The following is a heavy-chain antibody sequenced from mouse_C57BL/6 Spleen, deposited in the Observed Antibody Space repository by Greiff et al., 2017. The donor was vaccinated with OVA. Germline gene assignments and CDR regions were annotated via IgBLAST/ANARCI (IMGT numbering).Heavy chain of an antibody. CDR1: GYTFTSYW. V-gene: IGHV1-61*01. Sequence: VQLQQPGAELVRPGSSVKLSCKASGYTFTSYWMDWVKQRPGQGLEWIGNIYPSDSETHYNQKFKDKATLTVDKSSSTAYMQLSSLTSEDSAVYYCARTLSSGYDEMDYWGQGTSVTVSS. D-gene: IGHD3-2*02. CDR2: IYPSDSET. CDR3: ARTLSSGYDEMDY. J-gene: IGHJ4*01.